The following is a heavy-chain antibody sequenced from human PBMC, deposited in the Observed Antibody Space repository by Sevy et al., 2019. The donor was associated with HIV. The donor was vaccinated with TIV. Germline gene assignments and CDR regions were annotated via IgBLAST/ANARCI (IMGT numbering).Heavy chain of an antibody. V-gene: IGHV3-33*06. Sequence: GGSLRLSCAASGFTFSSYGMHWVRQAPGKGLEWVAVIWYDGSNKYYADSVKGRFTISRDNSKNTLYLQMNSLRAEDTAVYHCAKGKDHSDYVRGAFDMWGQGTVVTVSS. CDR3: AKGKDHSDYVRGAFDM. CDR2: IWYDGSNK. J-gene: IGHJ3*02. CDR1: GFTFSSYG. D-gene: IGHD3-16*01.